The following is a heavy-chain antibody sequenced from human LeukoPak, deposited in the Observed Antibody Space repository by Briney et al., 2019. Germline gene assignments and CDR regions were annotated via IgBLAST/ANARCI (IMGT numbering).Heavy chain of an antibody. J-gene: IGHJ6*02. D-gene: IGHD2-2*02. CDR1: GFTFSSYA. Sequence: GGSLRLSCAASGFTFSSYAMHWVRQAPGKGLEWVAVISYDGSNKYYADSVKGRFTISRDNAKNSLYLQMNSLRAEDTAVYYCARDTYCSSTSCYTGYYYYGMDVWGQGTTVTVSS. CDR3: ARDTYCSSTSCYTGYYYYGMDV. CDR2: ISYDGSNK. V-gene: IGHV3-30-3*01.